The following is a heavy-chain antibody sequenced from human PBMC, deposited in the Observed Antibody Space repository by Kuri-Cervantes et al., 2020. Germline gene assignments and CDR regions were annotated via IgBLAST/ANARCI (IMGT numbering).Heavy chain of an antibody. Sequence: LSLTCAASGFTFSDYYMSWIRQAPGKGLEWVSYISSSGTTIHCADSVKGRFTISRDNAKNSLYLQMNSLRAEDTALYYCAKDLGPVVTARQAYWGQGTLVTVSS. CDR2: ISSSGTTI. V-gene: IGHV3-11*01. J-gene: IGHJ4*02. D-gene: IGHD2-21*02. CDR3: AKDLGPVVTARQAY. CDR1: GFTFSDYY.